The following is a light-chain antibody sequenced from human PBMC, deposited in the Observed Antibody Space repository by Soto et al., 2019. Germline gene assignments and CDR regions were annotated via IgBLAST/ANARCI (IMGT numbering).Light chain of an antibody. CDR1: SSDVGGYIY. CDR3: SSYTTSSSYV. CDR2: DVT. Sequence: QSVLTQPRSVSGSPGQSVTISCTGTSSDVGGYIYVSWYQQHPGKAPKLMIYDVTSRPSGVSYRFSGSKSGNTASLTISGLQAEDEADYYCSSYTTSSSYVFGTGTKVTVL. V-gene: IGLV2-14*01. J-gene: IGLJ1*01.